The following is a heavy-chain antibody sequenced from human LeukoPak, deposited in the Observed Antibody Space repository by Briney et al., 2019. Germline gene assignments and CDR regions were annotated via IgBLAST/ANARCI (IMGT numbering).Heavy chain of an antibody. J-gene: IGHJ6*04. CDR3: AELGITMIGGV. CDR2: ISTDSSAI. CDR1: GFSFSTYT. D-gene: IGHD3-10*02. V-gene: IGHV3-48*04. Sequence: GGSLRLSCAASGFSFSTYTMNWVRQAPGKGLEWISDISTDSSAIYYAQTVKGRFTISRDNAKNSLYLQMNSLRAEDTAVYYCAELGITMIGGVWGKGTTVTISS.